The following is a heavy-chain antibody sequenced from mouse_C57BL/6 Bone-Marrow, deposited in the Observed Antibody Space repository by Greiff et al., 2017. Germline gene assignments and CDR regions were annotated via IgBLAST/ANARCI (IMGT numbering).Heavy chain of an antibody. Sequence: EVKVEESGGGLVKPGGSLKLSCAASGFTFSSYAMSWVRQTPEKRLEWVATISDGGSYTYYPDNVKGRFTISRDNAKNNLYLQMSHLKSEDTAMYYCARETAQAADYFDYWGQGTTLTVSS. V-gene: IGHV5-4*01. CDR2: ISDGGSYT. CDR1: GFTFSSYA. D-gene: IGHD3-2*02. J-gene: IGHJ2*01. CDR3: ARETAQAADYFDY.